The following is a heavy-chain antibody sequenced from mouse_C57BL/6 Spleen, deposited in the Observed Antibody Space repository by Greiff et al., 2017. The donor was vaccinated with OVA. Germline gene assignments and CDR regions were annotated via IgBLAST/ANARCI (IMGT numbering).Heavy chain of an antibody. D-gene: IGHD1-1*01. Sequence: VQLQQSGAELVRPGASVKMSCKASGYTFTTYPIEWMKQNHGKSLEWIGNFHPYNDDTKYNEKFKGKATLTVEKSSSTVYLELSRLTSDDSAVYYCARGDYGSSSWYFDVWGTGTTVTVSS. J-gene: IGHJ1*03. CDR2: FHPYNDDT. CDR1: GYTFTTYP. CDR3: ARGDYGSSSWYFDV. V-gene: IGHV1-47*01.